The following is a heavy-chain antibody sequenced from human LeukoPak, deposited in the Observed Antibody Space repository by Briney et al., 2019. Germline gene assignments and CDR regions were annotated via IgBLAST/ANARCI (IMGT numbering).Heavy chain of an antibody. CDR1: GFIFSSYQ. J-gene: IGHJ3*02. V-gene: IGHV3-48*03. Sequence: SGGSLRLSCAAFGFIFSSYQMNWVRQAPGKGLEWVSHISTSGSTTYYADSVKGRFTISRDNAKNSLYLQMNSLRAEDTALYYCARGGLYWHIWGQGTMVTVSS. CDR2: ISTSGSTT. CDR3: ARGGLYWHI. D-gene: IGHD3-16*01.